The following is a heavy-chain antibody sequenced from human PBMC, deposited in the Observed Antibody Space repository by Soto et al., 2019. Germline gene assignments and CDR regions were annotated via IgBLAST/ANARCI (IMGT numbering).Heavy chain of an antibody. CDR2: ISGSGGST. Sequence: EVQLLESGGGLVQPGGSLRLSCAASGFTFSSYAMSWVRQAPGKGLEWVSAISGSGGSTYYADSVKGRFTISRDNSRNTLYLQMNSLRAEDTAVYYCAKGGRCSSTSCQYFDSWGQGTLVTVSS. J-gene: IGHJ4*02. CDR3: AKGGRCSSTSCQYFDS. V-gene: IGHV3-23*01. CDR1: GFTFSSYA. D-gene: IGHD2-2*01.